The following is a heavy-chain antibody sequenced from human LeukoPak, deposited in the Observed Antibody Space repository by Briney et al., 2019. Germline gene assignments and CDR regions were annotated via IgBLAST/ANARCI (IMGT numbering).Heavy chain of an antibody. CDR3: ARELADSSDSYGVFDY. V-gene: IGHV3-33*01. Sequence: GGSLRLACAASGFTFSNYAMHWVRQAPGKGLEWVAVIWYDGSNKYYADSVKGRFTISRDNSKNTLYLQMNSLRAEDTAVYYCARELADSSDSYGVFDYWGQGTLVTVSS. CDR2: IWYDGSNK. D-gene: IGHD3-22*01. CDR1: GFTFSNYA. J-gene: IGHJ4*02.